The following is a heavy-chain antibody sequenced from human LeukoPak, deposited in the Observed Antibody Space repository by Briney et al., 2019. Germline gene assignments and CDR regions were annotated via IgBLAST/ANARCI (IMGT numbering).Heavy chain of an antibody. Sequence: GGSLRLSCAASEFTFSSYAMGWVGQAPGKGLEWVPAISGSGGSTYYADSVKGRFTVSRDNSKNTLYLQMNSLRAEDTAVYYCAKESKMVRGVTHAYYFDYWGQGTLVTVSS. V-gene: IGHV3-23*01. CDR3: AKESKMVRGVTHAYYFDY. CDR1: EFTFSSYA. D-gene: IGHD3-10*01. CDR2: ISGSGGST. J-gene: IGHJ4*02.